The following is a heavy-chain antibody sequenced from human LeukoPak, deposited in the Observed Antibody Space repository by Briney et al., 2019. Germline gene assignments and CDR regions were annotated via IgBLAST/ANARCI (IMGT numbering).Heavy chain of an antibody. Sequence: SETLSLTCTVSGGSISSYYWSWIRQPPGKGLEWIGYIYYSGSTNYNPSLKCRVTISVDTSKNQFSLKLSSVTAADTAVYYCARDRGEGYSFLPDAFDIWGQGTMVTVSS. CDR1: GGSISSYY. J-gene: IGHJ3*02. CDR3: ARDRGEGYSFLPDAFDI. CDR2: IYYSGST. V-gene: IGHV4-59*01. D-gene: IGHD5-18*01.